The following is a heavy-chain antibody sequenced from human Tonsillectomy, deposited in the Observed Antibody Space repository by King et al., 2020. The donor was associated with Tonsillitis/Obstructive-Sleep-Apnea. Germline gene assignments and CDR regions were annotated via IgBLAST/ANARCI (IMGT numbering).Heavy chain of an antibody. CDR1: GFTFSSYS. D-gene: IGHD3-3*01. CDR3: ARGGMIRVTIFGVVGDFDY. Sequence: VQLVESGGGLVQPGGSLRLSCASSGFTFSSYSMNWVRQAPGKGLEWVSYISSSSRTIYYADSGKGRFTISRDNAKNSLYLQMNSLRDEETAVYYCARGGMIRVTIFGVVGDFDYWGQGTLVTVSS. V-gene: IGHV3-48*02. J-gene: IGHJ4*02. CDR2: ISSSSRTI.